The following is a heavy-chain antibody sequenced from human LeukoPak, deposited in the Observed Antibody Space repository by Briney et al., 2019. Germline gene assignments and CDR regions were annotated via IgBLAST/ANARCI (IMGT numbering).Heavy chain of an antibody. CDR1: GFTFSSYG. J-gene: IGHJ4*02. CDR2: IRYDGSNK. D-gene: IGHD3-22*01. Sequence: GGSLRLSCAASGFTFSSYGMHWVRQAPGKGLEWVAFIRYDGSNKYYADSVKGRFTISRDNSKNTLYLQMNSLRAEDTAVYYCAREYYYDSSGFNWGQGTLVTVSS. CDR3: AREYYYDSSGFN. V-gene: IGHV3-30*02.